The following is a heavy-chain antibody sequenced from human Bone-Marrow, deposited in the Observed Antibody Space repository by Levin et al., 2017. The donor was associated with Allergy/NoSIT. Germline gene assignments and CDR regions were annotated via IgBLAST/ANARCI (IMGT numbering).Heavy chain of an antibody. CDR2: IRHTDHTI. CDR3: ATEDSSDIAY. CDR1: GFTFSSSE. D-gene: IGHD2-15*01. J-gene: IGHJ4*02. V-gene: IGHV3-48*03. Sequence: GESLKISCTASGFTFSSSEMNWVRQAPGKGLEWVSYIRHTDHTIYYADSVKGRFTISRDNAKNSLYLQMNSLRVEDSAVYYCATEDSSDIAYWGRGTLVTVSS.